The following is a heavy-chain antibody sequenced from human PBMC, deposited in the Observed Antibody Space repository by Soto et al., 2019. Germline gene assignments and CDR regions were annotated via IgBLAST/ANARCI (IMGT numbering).Heavy chain of an antibody. CDR3: ARPSGSYGDYAWSLAY. D-gene: IGHD4-17*01. CDR2: VSAYGGHT. Sequence: QVQLVQSGAEVKKPGASVKVSCKASGYAFGGYAICWVRQAPGQGLEWMGWVSAYGGHTDYAQNLQVRVSMTTETSTSTAYMELGSLTSDDTAVYYCARPSGSYGDYAWSLAYWGQGTLVTVSS. V-gene: IGHV1-18*04. CDR1: GYAFGGYA. J-gene: IGHJ4*02.